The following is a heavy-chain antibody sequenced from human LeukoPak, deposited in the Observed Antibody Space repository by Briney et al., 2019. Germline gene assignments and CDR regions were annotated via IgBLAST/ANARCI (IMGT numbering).Heavy chain of an antibody. V-gene: IGHV4-59*01. J-gene: IGHJ6*03. CDR3: ARTTEGYAGGPGYSYYYYMDV. D-gene: IGHD5-12*01. CDR1: GGSISSYY. Sequence: SETLSLTCTVSGGSISSYYWSWIRQPPGKGLEWIGYIHYSGSTHYNPSLKSRATISVDTSKNQVSLKLRSVTAADTAVYYCARTTEGYAGGPGYSYYYYMDVWGKGTTVTISS. CDR2: IHYSGST.